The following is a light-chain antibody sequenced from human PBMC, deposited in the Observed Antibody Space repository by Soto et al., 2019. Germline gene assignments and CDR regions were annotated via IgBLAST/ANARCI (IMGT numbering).Light chain of an antibody. J-gene: IGLJ2*01. CDR1: SSDVGSYNL. V-gene: IGLV2-23*01. CDR2: EGS. CDR3: CSYAATS. Sequence: QSALTQPASVSGSPGQSITISCTGTSSDVGSYNLVSWYQQRPGKAPKLMIYEGSKRPSGVSNRFSGSKSGNTASLTISGLQAEDEADYYCCSYAATSFGGGTKLTVL.